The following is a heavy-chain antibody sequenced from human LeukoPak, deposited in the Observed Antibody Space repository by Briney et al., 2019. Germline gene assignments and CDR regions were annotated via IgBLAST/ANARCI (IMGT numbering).Heavy chain of an antibody. Sequence: ASVKVSCKTSGYTFTSQGISWVRQAPGQGLEWMGRINPSGGSTSYAQKFQGRVTMTRDMSTSTVYMELSSLRSEDTAVYYCARDEDYGGNSYYFDYWGQGTLVTVSS. J-gene: IGHJ4*02. V-gene: IGHV1-46*01. CDR3: ARDEDYGGNSYYFDY. CDR1: GYTFTSQG. D-gene: IGHD4-23*01. CDR2: INPSGGST.